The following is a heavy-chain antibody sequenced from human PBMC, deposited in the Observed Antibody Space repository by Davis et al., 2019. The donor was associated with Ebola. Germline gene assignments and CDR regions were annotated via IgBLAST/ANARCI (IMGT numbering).Heavy chain of an antibody. CDR3: ARNDPYDSSGYYFDY. Sequence: SETLSLTCAVYGGPFSGYYWSWIRQPPGKGLEWIGEINHRGSTKYNPSLKSRVTISGDTSKNQFSLKLSSVTAADTAVYYCARNDPYDSSGYYFDYWGQGTLVTVSS. CDR2: INHRGST. CDR1: GGPFSGYY. D-gene: IGHD3-22*01. V-gene: IGHV4-34*01. J-gene: IGHJ4*02.